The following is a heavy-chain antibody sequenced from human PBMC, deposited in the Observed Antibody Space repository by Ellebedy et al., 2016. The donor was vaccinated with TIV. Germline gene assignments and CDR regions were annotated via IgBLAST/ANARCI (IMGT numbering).Heavy chain of an antibody. J-gene: IGHJ6*02. CDR2: IKQDGSEK. CDR3: AKTGFYYYYGMDV. CDR1: GFTLSAYW. Sequence: GESLKISCAASGFTLSAYWMTWVRQAPGKGLQWVANIKQDGSEKFYVDSVKGRFTISRDNANNSLFLQMTSLRAEDTAVYYCAKTGFYYYYGMDVWGQGTTVTVSS. V-gene: IGHV3-7*01.